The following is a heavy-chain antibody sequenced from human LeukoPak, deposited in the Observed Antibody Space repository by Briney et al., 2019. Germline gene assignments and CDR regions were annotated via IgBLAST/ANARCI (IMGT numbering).Heavy chain of an antibody. V-gene: IGHV3-7*01. CDR1: GFTFSSYW. CDR3: ALGGWDYAPQSSSDFDY. Sequence: GGSLRLSCAASGFTFSSYWMSWVHQAPGKGLEWVANIKEDGSKKSYVDSLKGRFTISRDNAKNSLYLQMDSLRAEDTAVYYCALGGWDYAPQSSSDFDYWGQGTLVTVSS. J-gene: IGHJ4*02. CDR2: IKEDGSKK. D-gene: IGHD4-17*01.